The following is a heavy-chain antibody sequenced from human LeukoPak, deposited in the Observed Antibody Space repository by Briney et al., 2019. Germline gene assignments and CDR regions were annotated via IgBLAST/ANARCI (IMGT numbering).Heavy chain of an antibody. Sequence: PGGSLRLSCAASGFTFSSYGMHWVRQAPGKGLEWVAVISYDGSNKYYADSVKGRFTISRDNSKNTLYLQMNSLRAEDTAVYYCAKGGYSSGWYPGHFDYWGQGTLVTVSS. D-gene: IGHD6-19*01. CDR1: GFTFSSYG. J-gene: IGHJ4*02. CDR3: AKGGYSSGWYPGHFDY. V-gene: IGHV3-30*18. CDR2: ISYDGSNK.